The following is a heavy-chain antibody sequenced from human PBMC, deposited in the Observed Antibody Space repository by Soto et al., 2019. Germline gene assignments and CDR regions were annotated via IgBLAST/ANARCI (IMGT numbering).Heavy chain of an antibody. J-gene: IGHJ4*01. Sequence: PSETLSLTCSISGGSFSSYHWSWIRQPPGKGLEWIGYIFYSGSTTYNPSLKSRVTISLDTSKNQFSLKVSSVTAADTAVYYCARDLFGDGYNFRYWGHGTPVPVS. CDR2: IFYSGST. D-gene: IGHD5-12*01. CDR1: GGSFSSYH. V-gene: IGHV4-59*01. CDR3: ARDLFGDGYNFRY.